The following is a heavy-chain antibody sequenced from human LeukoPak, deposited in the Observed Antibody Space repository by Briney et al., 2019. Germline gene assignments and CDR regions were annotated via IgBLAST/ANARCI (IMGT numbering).Heavy chain of an antibody. V-gene: IGHV1-2*02. CDR2: INPNSGGT. J-gene: IGHJ6*03. D-gene: IGHD6-6*01. CDR1: GYTFTGYY. Sequence: ASVKVSCKASGYTFTGYYMHWVRQAPGQGLEWMGWINPNSGGTNYAQKFQGRVTMTRDTSISTAYMELSRLRSDDTAVYYCAREGGSSSYYYYYMDVWGKGTTVTISS. CDR3: AREGGSSSYYYYYMDV.